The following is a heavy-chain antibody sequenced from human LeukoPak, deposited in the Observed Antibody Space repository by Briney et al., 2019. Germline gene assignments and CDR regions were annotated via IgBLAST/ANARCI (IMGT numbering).Heavy chain of an antibody. CDR1: GGSISSYY. D-gene: IGHD5-12*01. CDR2: IYYSGST. Sequence: PSETLSLTCTVSGGSISSYYWSWIRQPPGKGLEWIGYIYYSGSTNYNPSLKSRVTISVDTSKNQFSLKLSSVTAADTAVYYCARIIQWGATIIFDYWGQGTLVTVSS. J-gene: IGHJ4*02. CDR3: ARIIQWGATIIFDY. V-gene: IGHV4-59*01.